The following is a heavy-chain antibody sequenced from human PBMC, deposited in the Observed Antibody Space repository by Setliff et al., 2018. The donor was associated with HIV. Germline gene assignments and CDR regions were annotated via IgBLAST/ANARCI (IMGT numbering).Heavy chain of an antibody. CDR2: ISAYNGNT. CDR1: GYTFTSYG. Sequence: ASVKVSCKASGYTFTSYGISWVRQAPGQGLEWMGWISAYNGNTNYAQKLQGRVTMTTDTSTSTAYMELSSLRSEDTAVYYCARDGYYNSWSGYGYYYYYMDVWGKGTTVTVSS. CDR3: ARDGYYNSWSGYGYYYYYMDV. V-gene: IGHV1-18*01. J-gene: IGHJ6*03. D-gene: IGHD3-3*01.